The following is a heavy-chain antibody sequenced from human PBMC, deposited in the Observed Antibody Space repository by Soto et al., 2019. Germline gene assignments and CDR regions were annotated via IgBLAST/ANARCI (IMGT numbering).Heavy chain of an antibody. CDR2: IGTVGDT. D-gene: IGHD3-3*01. CDR3: AREGLGAGIREFEY. CDR1: GFTFSRYD. V-gene: IGHV3-13*01. J-gene: IGHJ4*02. Sequence: EVQLVESGGGLVQPGGSLRLSCAASGFTFSRYDMHWVRQATGKGLEWVSAIGTVGDTYYSGSVKGRFTISREDDKNSLYLQMNSLTAGDTAVYYCAREGLGAGIREFEYWGQGTLVTVSS.